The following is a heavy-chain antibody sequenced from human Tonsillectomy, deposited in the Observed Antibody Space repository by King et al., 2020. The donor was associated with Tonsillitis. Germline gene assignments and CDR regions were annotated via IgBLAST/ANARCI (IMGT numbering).Heavy chain of an antibody. CDR1: GFPFNNYA. CDR2: ISGSGGST. Sequence: VQLVESGGGLVQPGGSLRLSCAASGFPFNNYAMSWFRQPPGKGLEWVSAISGSGGSTYYADSVKGRFTISRDNSKNTQYLQMNSLRVEDTAVYYCAKELGDEVGDGFDIWGQGTMVTVSS. D-gene: IGHD1-26*01. CDR3: AKELGDEVGDGFDI. V-gene: IGHV3-23*04. J-gene: IGHJ3*02.